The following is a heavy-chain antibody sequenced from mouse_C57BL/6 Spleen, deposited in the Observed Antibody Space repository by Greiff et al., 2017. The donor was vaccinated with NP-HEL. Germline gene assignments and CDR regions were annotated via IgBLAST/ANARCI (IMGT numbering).Heavy chain of an antibody. CDR2: IDPEDGDT. CDR1: GFNIKDYY. J-gene: IGHJ2*01. Sequence: VQLQQSGAELVRPGASVKLSCTASGFNIKDYYMHWVKQRPEQGLEWIGRIDPEDGDTEYAPKFQGKATLTADTSSNTAYLQLSSETSEDTAVSYGTGGGYYGSKGYWGQGTTLTVSS. CDR3: TGGGYYGSKGY. D-gene: IGHD1-1*01. V-gene: IGHV14-1*01.